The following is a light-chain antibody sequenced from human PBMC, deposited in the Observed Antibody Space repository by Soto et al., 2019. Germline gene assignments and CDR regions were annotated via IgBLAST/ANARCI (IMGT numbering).Light chain of an antibody. Sequence: DIQRTQSPSTLSASVGDRVTITCRASQSISYWLAWYQQKPGKAPKVLIYDASSLESGVPSRFSGSGSGTEFTLTINSLQPDDLATYYCQQYNTYWTFGQGTKVDIK. J-gene: IGKJ1*01. CDR3: QQYNTYWT. CDR2: DAS. V-gene: IGKV1-5*01. CDR1: QSISYW.